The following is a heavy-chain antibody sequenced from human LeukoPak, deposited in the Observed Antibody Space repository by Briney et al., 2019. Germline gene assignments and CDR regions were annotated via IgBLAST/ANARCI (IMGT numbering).Heavy chain of an antibody. J-gene: IGHJ4*02. CDR2: ISYDGGNE. V-gene: IGHV3-30*03. Sequence: SGTSLRLSCAASGFSFSSYGMHWVRQAPGKGLEWVALISYDGGNEYCADSVKGRFTISRDNSKNTLYLQMNSLTAEDTAVYYCARDTSAEKRWLQLPDFWGQGTLVTVSS. CDR3: ARDTSAEKRWLQLPDF. D-gene: IGHD5-24*01. CDR1: GFSFSSYG.